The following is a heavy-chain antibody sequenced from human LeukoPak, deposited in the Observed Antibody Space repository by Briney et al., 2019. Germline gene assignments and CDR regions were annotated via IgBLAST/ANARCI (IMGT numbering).Heavy chain of an antibody. Sequence: GGSLRLSCAASGFTFSSSWMYRVRHAPGKGLVWVSRINSDESITTYADSVKGRFTISRDNAKNTLYLQMNSLRAEDTAVYYCAKAYNYYGSGTSRGYYYGMDVWGQGTTVTVSS. CDR2: INSDESIT. CDR3: AKAYNYYGSGTSRGYYYGMDV. J-gene: IGHJ6*02. D-gene: IGHD3-10*01. V-gene: IGHV3-74*01. CDR1: GFTFSSSW.